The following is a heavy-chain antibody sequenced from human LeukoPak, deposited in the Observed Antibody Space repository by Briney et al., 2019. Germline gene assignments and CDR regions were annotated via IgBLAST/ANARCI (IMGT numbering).Heavy chain of an antibody. V-gene: IGHV3-23*01. D-gene: IGHD2-15*01. J-gene: IGHJ4*02. CDR2: ISGSGGST. CDR1: GFTFSSYA. CDR3: AKGEVVVAATPLDY. Sequence: PGGSLRLSCAASGFTFSSYATSWVRQAPGKGLEWVSAISGSGGSTYYADSVKGRFTISRDNSKNTLYLQMNSLRAEDTAVYYCAKGEVVVAATPLDYWGQGTLVTVSS.